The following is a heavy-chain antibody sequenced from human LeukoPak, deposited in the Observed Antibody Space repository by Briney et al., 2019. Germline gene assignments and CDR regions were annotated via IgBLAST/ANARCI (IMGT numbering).Heavy chain of an antibody. CDR1: GFTFSSYG. D-gene: IGHD5-12*01. V-gene: IGHV3-30*18. Sequence: PGRSLRLSCAASGFTFSSYGMHWVRQAPGKGLEWVAVISYDGSNKYYADSVKGRFTISRDNSKNTLYLQMNSLRAEDTAVYYCANHPNGDIVATMTWGQGTLVTVSS. CDR3: ANHPNGDIVATMT. CDR2: ISYDGSNK. J-gene: IGHJ5*02.